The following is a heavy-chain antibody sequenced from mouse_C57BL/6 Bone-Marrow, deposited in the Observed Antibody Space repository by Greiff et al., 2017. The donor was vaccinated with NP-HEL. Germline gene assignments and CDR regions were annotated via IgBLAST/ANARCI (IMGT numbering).Heavy chain of an antibody. CDR2: IWWDDDM. CDR3: ARIRGAGTEGYYFDY. Sequence: QVTLKVCGPGILQPSQTLSLTCSFSGFSLSTFGMGVGWIRQPSGKGLEWLAHIWWDDDMYYNPALKSRLTISKDTSKNQVFLKIANVETADTATYYCARIRGAGTEGYYFDYWGQGTTLTVSS. CDR1: GFSLSTFGMG. V-gene: IGHV8-8*01. D-gene: IGHD4-1*01. J-gene: IGHJ2*01.